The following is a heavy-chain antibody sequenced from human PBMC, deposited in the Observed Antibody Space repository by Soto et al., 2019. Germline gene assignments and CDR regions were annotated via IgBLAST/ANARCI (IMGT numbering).Heavy chain of an antibody. Sequence: PSETLSLTCTVSGGSISSSGYYWGWVRQPPGKALEWIGSIDYSGATYYNPSLQSRVTMSGDTSKSQFSLRLTSVTAADPAIYFCARGVGGGGISDWGQGTLVTVSS. D-gene: IGHD2-15*01. J-gene: IGHJ4*02. V-gene: IGHV4-39*01. CDR3: ARGVGGGGISD. CDR1: GGSISSSGYY. CDR2: IDYSGAT.